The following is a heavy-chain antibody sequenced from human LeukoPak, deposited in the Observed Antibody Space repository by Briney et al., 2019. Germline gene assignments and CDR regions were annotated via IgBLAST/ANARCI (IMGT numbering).Heavy chain of an antibody. J-gene: IGHJ3*02. V-gene: IGHV4-34*01. CDR1: GGSFSGYY. Sequence: PSETLSLTCAVYGGSFSGYYWSWIRQSPGKGLEWIGEINHSGSTNYNPSLKSRVTISVDTSKNQFSLKLSSVTAADTAVYYCAFRLVHGAFDIWGQGTMVTVSS. CDR2: INHSGST. D-gene: IGHD6-19*01. CDR3: AFRLVHGAFDI.